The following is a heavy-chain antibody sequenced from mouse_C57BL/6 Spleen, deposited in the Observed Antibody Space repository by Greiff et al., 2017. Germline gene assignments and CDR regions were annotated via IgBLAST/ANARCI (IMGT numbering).Heavy chain of an antibody. CDR2: IYPGDGDT. J-gene: IGHJ2*01. V-gene: IGHV1-82*01. Sequence: VQLQQSGPELVKPGASVKISCKASGYAFSSSWMNWVKQRPGKGLEWIGRIYPGDGDTNYNGKFKGKATLTADKSSSTSYMQLSSLTSEDSAVYFCGRLTGTYFDYWGQGTTLTVSS. CDR3: GRLTGTYFDY. CDR1: GYAFSSSW. D-gene: IGHD4-1*01.